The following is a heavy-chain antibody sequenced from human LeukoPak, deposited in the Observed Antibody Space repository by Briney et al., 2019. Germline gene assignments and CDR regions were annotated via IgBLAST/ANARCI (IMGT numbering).Heavy chain of an antibody. V-gene: IGHV3-23*01. CDR2: ISGSGGST. D-gene: IGHD3-22*01. J-gene: IGHJ4*02. CDR3: ARRNYYDSSGYYYEPYFDY. CDR1: GFTFSNYG. Sequence: PGGSLRLSCAASGFTFSNYGMSWVRQAPGKGLEWVSAISGSGGSTYYADSVKGRFTISRDNSKNTLYLQMNSLRAEDTAVYYCARRNYYDSSGYYYEPYFDYWGQGTLVTVSS.